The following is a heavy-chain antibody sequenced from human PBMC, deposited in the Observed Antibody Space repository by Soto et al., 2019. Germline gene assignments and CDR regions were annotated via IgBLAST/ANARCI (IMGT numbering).Heavy chain of an antibody. V-gene: IGHV3-66*01. Sequence: GGSLRLSCAASGFTVSNNYMTWVRQAPGKGLEWVAVIQDGGSISYVDSVSDRFTISRDNAKNTVFLEMNSLRPEDTAVYFCARGEGSGSNALGHWGQGTLVTVSS. D-gene: IGHD3-16*01. J-gene: IGHJ4*02. CDR3: ARGEGSGSNALGH. CDR2: IQDGGSI. CDR1: GFTVSNNY.